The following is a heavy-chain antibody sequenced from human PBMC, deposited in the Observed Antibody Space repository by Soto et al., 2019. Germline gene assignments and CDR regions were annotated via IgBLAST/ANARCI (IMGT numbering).Heavy chain of an antibody. D-gene: IGHD3-22*01. Sequence: CETSGGRLSSYIISWVGQAPGQGLEWMGRIIPILGIANYAQKFQGRVTITADKSTSTAYMELSSLRSEDTAVYYCARVFYYDSSGYFDYWGQGTLVTVSS. CDR3: ARVFYYDSSGYFDY. V-gene: IGHV1-69*02. CDR2: IIPILGIA. CDR1: GGRLSSYI. J-gene: IGHJ4*02.